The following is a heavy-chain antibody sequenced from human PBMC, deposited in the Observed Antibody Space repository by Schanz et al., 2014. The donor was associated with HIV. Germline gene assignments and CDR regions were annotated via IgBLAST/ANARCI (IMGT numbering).Heavy chain of an antibody. CDR1: GFTFSSYW. J-gene: IGHJ4*02. D-gene: IGHD3-10*01. CDR3: ARLRGFLWFGDHPYSFDY. Sequence: EVQLVESGGGLVQPGGSLRLSCAASGFTFSSYWMTWVRQAPGKGLEMVANMNQDGSRKYYVDSVKGRFTISRDNGKNSLFLQMNSLRAEDTAVYYCARLRGFLWFGDHPYSFDYWGQGTLVTVSS. V-gene: IGHV3-7*03. CDR2: MNQDGSRK.